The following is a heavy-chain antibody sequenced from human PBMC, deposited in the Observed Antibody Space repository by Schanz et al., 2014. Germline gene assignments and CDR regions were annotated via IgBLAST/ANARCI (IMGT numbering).Heavy chain of an antibody. CDR2: IFFRGST. J-gene: IGHJ6*02. V-gene: IGHV4-30-4*07. Sequence: QVQLQESGPGLVKPSQTLSLTCAVSGGSISSGGYSWSWIRQPPGKGLEWIGYIFFRGSTYYNPSLKSRVTIYIATPKNKFTLRLTSVTAADTAVYYCYGMDVWGQGTTVTVSS. CDR1: GGSISSGGYS. CDR3: YGMDV.